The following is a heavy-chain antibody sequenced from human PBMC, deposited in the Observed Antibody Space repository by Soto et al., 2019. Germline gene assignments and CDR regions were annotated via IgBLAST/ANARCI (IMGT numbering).Heavy chain of an antibody. CDR2: ISGDGSTI. CDR3: ARDLGGPDY. Sequence: GGSLRLSCAASGFTFSSYYMHWVRQVPGEGLVWVSRISGDGSTISYADSVKGRFTISRDNAKNTLYLQMNSLRADDTAVYYCARDLGGPDYWGRGTSVTVSS. CDR1: GFTFSSYY. D-gene: IGHD3-16*01. V-gene: IGHV3-74*01. J-gene: IGHJ4*02.